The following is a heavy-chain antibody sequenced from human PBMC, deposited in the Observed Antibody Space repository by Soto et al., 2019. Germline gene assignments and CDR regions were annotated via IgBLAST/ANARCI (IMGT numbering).Heavy chain of an antibody. CDR2: ISGSGGST. D-gene: IGHD3-22*01. Sequence: TGGSLRLSCAASGFTFSSYAMSWVRQAPGKGLEWVSAISGSGGSTYYADSVKGRFTISRDNSKNTLYLQMNSLRAEDTAVYYCAKLQSRAYYYDSSGLDSVDYWGQGTLVTVSS. CDR3: AKLQSRAYYYDSSGLDSVDY. CDR1: GFTFSSYA. V-gene: IGHV3-23*01. J-gene: IGHJ4*02.